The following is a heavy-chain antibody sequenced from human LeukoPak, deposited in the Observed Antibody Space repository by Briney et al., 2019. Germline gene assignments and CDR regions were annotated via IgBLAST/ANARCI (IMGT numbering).Heavy chain of an antibody. CDR2: IYYSGGT. D-gene: IGHD3-10*01. CDR3: ARDSTIRGAFDI. Sequence: SETLSLTCTVSGGSISSSSYYWGWIRQPPGKGLEWIGSIYYSGGTYYNPSLKSRVTISVDTSKNQFSLKLSSVTAADTAVYYCARDSTIRGAFDIWGQGTMVTVSS. CDR1: GGSISSSSYY. J-gene: IGHJ3*02. V-gene: IGHV4-39*07.